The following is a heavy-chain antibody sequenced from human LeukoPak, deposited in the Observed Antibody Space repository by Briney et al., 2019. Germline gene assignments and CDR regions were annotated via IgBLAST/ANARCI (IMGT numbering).Heavy chain of an antibody. CDR3: ARDGAPHPPYYYDSSGYFNWFDP. J-gene: IGHJ5*02. CDR1: GYTFTIYY. D-gene: IGHD3-22*01. CDR2: INPSGGST. Sequence: ASVKVSCKASGYTFTIYYMHWVRQAPGQGLEWMGIINPSGGSTSYAQKFQGRVTMTRDTSTSTVYMELSSLRSEDTAVYYCARDGAPHPPYYYDSSGYFNWFDPWGQGTLVTVSS. V-gene: IGHV1-46*01.